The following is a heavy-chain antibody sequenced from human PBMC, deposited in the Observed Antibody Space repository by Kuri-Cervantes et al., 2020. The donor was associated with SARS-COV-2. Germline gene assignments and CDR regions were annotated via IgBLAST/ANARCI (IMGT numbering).Heavy chain of an antibody. CDR3: ARGGDIVVGPAAIEFLRRFDP. D-gene: IGHD2-2*01. Sequence: GGSLRLSCAASGFTFSSNGMHWVRQAPGKGLEWVAVIWYDGSNKYYADSVKGRFTISRDNSKNTLYLQMNSLRAEDTAVYYCARGGDIVVGPAAIEFLRRFDPWGQGTLVTVSS. CDR2: IWYDGSNK. V-gene: IGHV3-33*08. J-gene: IGHJ5*02. CDR1: GFTFSSNG.